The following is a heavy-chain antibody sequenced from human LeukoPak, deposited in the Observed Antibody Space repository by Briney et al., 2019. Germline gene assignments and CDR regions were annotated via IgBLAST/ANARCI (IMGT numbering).Heavy chain of an antibody. CDR3: ARTSGPDDIPHAFDI. CDR2: IYPGDSDT. J-gene: IGHJ3*02. CDR1: GYSFTSYW. V-gene: IGHV5-51*01. D-gene: IGHD3-9*01. Sequence: GESLKISCQGSGYSFTSYWIGWVRQMPGKGLEWMGIIYPGDSDTRYSPSFQGQVTISADKSISTAYLQWSSLKASDTAMYYCARTSGPDDIPHAFDIWGQGTMVTVSS.